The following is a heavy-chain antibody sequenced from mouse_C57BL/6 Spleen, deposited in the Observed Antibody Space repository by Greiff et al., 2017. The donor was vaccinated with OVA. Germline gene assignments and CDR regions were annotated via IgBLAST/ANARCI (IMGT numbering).Heavy chain of an antibody. CDR3: ARSQTGTRGGYFDY. D-gene: IGHD4-1*01. Sequence: QVQLKQPGAELVKPGASVKLSCKASGYTFTSYWMQWVKQRPGQGLEWIGEIDPSDSYTNYNQKFKGKATLTVDTSSSTAYMQLSSLTSEDSAVYYCARSQTGTRGGYFDYWGQGTTLTVSS. V-gene: IGHV1-50*01. CDR2: IDPSDSYT. CDR1: GYTFTSYW. J-gene: IGHJ2*01.